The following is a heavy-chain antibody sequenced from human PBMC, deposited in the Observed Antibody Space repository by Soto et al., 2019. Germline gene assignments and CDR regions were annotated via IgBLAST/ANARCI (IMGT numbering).Heavy chain of an antibody. CDR1: GCSFTSYC. CDR3: ARHALIYPGTTQFYYYYGMDV. V-gene: IGHV5-51*01. Sequence: PGVFLKILCNGAGCSFTSYCSGRVRKMPGKGLEWMGIIYPGDSDTRYSPSFQGQVTISADKSINTAYLQWSSLKASDTAMYYCARHALIYPGTTQFYYYYGMDVWGQGTTVTVSS. J-gene: IGHJ6*02. CDR2: IYPGDSDT. D-gene: IGHD1-1*01.